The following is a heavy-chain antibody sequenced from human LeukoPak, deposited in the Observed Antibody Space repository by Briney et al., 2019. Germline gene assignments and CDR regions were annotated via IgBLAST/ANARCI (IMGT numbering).Heavy chain of an antibody. V-gene: IGHV4-4*02. CDR1: GGSISSSKW. CDR2: IYHSGST. D-gene: IGHD6-13*01. Sequence: SETLSLTCAVSGGSISSSKWWSWVRQPPGKGLEWIGEIYHSGSTNYNPSLKSRVTISVDKSKNQFSLKLSSVTAADTAVYYCARGNGGSSWSGYYYYGMDVWGQGTTVTVSS. CDR3: ARGNGGSSWSGYYYYGMDV. J-gene: IGHJ6*02.